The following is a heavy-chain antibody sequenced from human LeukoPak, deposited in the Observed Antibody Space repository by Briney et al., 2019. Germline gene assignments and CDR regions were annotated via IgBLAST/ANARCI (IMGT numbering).Heavy chain of an antibody. J-gene: IGHJ5*02. V-gene: IGHV4-59*01. D-gene: IGHD3-22*01. CDR2: IHNSGIT. Sequence: PSETLSLTCTVSGVSISSYYWSWIRQPPGKGLEWIGYIHNSGITNYNPSLTSRVTISVDTSKNQFSLKLSSVTAADTAVYYCARDRYYYDSSGTRWFDPWGQGTLVTVSS. CDR3: ARDRYYYDSSGTRWFDP. CDR1: GVSISSYY.